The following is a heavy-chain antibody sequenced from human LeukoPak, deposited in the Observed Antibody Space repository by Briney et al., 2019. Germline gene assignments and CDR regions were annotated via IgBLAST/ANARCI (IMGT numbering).Heavy chain of an antibody. CDR2: INHSGST. CDR3: AIGGWYLGY. J-gene: IGHJ4*02. CDR1: GGSISSSNW. V-gene: IGHV4-4*02. D-gene: IGHD6-19*01. Sequence: PSETLSLTCAVSGGSISSSNWWSWVRQPPGKGLEWIGEINHSGSTNYNPSLKSRVTISVDTSKNQFSLKLSSVTAADTAVYYCAIGGWYLGYWGQGTLVTVSS.